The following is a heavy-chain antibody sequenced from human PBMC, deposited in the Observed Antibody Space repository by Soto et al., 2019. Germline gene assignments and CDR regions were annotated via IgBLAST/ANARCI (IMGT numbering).Heavy chain of an antibody. D-gene: IGHD3-22*01. CDR2: IYYSGST. J-gene: IGHJ4*02. V-gene: IGHV4-31*03. Sequence: SETLSLTCTVSGGSISSGGYYWSWIRQHPGKGLEWIGYIYYSGSTYYNPSLKSRVTISVDTSKNQFSLKLSSVTAADTAVYYCASTVQTSVYYDSSGYPTQGPFGFDYWGQGTLVTVSS. CDR1: GGSISSGGYY. CDR3: ASTVQTSVYYDSSGYPTQGPFGFDY.